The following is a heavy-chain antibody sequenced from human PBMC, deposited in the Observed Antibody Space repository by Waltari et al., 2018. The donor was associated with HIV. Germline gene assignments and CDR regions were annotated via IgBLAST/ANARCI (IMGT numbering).Heavy chain of an antibody. CDR2: INPGPGST. J-gene: IGHJ4*02. Sequence: QVNLVQSGADVKKPGASVKVSCKTSGYTFTNYALHWVRQAPGQRLEWVGWINPGPGSTKYSQHFQGRVTFTRDTAASTVYMELSSLTSADAALYYCARVKAVSGGDFWGQGTLVTVSS. V-gene: IGHV1-3*01. CDR1: GYTFTNYA. CDR3: ARVKAVSGGDF. D-gene: IGHD6-19*01.